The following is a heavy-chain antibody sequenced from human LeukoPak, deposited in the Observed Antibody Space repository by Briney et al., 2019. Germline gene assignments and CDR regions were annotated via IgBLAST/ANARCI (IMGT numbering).Heavy chain of an antibody. CDR3: AKNGDRGAYCSGGSCYPYYYYNMDV. CDR1: GFTFSSYW. Sequence: PGGSLRVSCAASGFTFSSYWMSWVRQAPGKGLEWVANIKQDGSEKYYVDSVQGRFPISRDNAKNTLYLQMNSLRAEDTAIYYCAKNGDRGAYCSGGSCYPYYYYNMDVWGKGTTVTISS. J-gene: IGHJ6*03. V-gene: IGHV3-7*03. CDR2: IKQDGSEK. D-gene: IGHD2-15*01.